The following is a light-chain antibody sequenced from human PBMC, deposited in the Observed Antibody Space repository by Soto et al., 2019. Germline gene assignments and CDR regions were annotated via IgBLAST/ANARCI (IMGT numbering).Light chain of an antibody. CDR1: QSISSY. CDR2: KAS. V-gene: IGKV1-5*03. CDR3: QQYNSYST. J-gene: IGKJ1*01. Sequence: DIQMTQSPSSLSASVGDRVTITFRASQSISSYLNWYQQKPGKAPKLLIYKASSLESGVPSRFSGSGSGTEFTLTISSLQPDDFATYYCQQYNSYSTFGQGTKVDIK.